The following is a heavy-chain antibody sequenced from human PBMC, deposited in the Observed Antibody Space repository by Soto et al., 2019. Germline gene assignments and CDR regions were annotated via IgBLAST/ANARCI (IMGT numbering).Heavy chain of an antibody. CDR2: ISASNGNT. D-gene: IGHD2-8*01. J-gene: IGHJ6*03. Sequence: ASVKVSCKASGYTFTSYGFSWVRQAPGQGLEWMGWISASNGNTNYAQKLQGRATMTTDTSTGTAYMELRSLRSDDTATYYCARDSVPYCHDGVYHKGYYYFSIDVWGQGTTVTVSS. V-gene: IGHV1-18*01. CDR3: ARDSVPYCHDGVYHKGYYYFSIDV. CDR1: GYTFTSYG.